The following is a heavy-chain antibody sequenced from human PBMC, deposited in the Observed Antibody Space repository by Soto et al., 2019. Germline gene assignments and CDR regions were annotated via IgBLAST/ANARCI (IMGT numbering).Heavy chain of an antibody. CDR1: GGSISSSNW. D-gene: IGHD3-3*01. V-gene: IGHV4-4*02. J-gene: IGHJ5*02. CDR3: ARGHYDFWSGSPYNWFDP. Sequence: SETLSLTCAVSGGSISSSNWWGWVRQPPGKGLEWIGEIYHSGSTNYNPSLKSRVTISVDKSKNQFSLKLSSVTAADTAVYYCARGHYDFWSGSPYNWFDPWGQGTLVTVSS. CDR2: IYHSGST.